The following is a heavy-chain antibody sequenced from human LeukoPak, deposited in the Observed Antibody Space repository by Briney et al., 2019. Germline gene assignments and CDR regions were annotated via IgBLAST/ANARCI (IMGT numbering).Heavy chain of an antibody. CDR2: INHSGST. CDR1: GGSFSGYY. D-gene: IGHD5-12*01. CDR3: ARVATIRKGWLVKYYYYMDV. J-gene: IGHJ6*03. Sequence: SETLSLTCAVYGGSFSGYYWSWIRQPPGKGLEWIGEINHSGSTNYNPSLKSRVTISVDTSKNQFSLKLSSVTAADTAVYYCARVATIRKGWLVKYYYYMDVWGKGTTVTISS. V-gene: IGHV4-34*01.